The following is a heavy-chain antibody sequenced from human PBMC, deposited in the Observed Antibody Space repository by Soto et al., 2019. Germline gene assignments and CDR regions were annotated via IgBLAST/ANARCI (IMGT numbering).Heavy chain of an antibody. Sequence: GETLKISCNGSGYSFAGYWIAWVRQKPGKGLEWMGRIDPSDSQTYYSPSFRGHITISVTKSITTVFLQWSSLRASDTAMYYCARQIYDSDTGPNFQYYFDSWGQGTPVTVSS. CDR2: IDPSDSQT. D-gene: IGHD3-22*01. V-gene: IGHV5-10-1*01. CDR1: GYSFAGYW. CDR3: ARQIYDSDTGPNFQYYFDS. J-gene: IGHJ4*02.